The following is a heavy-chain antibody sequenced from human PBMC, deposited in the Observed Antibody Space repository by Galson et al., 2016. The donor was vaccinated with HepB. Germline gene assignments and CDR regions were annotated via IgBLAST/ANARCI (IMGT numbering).Heavy chain of an antibody. V-gene: IGHV2-5*02. CDR1: GFSLNTSGVG. D-gene: IGHD7-27*01. Sequence: PALVKPTQTLTLTCTFSGFSLNTSGVGVGWIRQPPGKALEWLALIYWDGDKRYSPSLKNRITITKDTSKNQVALTMTNMDPVDTATYYCAHRQHWGSRLGYYFDFWGQGMLVTVSS. CDR3: AHRQHWGSRLGYYFDF. J-gene: IGHJ4*02. CDR2: IYWDGDK.